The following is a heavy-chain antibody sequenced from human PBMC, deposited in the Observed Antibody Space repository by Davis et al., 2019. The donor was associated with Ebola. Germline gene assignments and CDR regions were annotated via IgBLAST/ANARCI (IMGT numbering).Heavy chain of an antibody. Sequence: GESLKISCAASGFTVSSNYMSWVRQAPGKGLEWVSVIYSGGSTYYADSVKGRFTISRDNAKNSLYLQMNSLRDEDTAVYYCARVGAVAHNWFDPWGQGTLVTVSS. CDR3: ARVGAVAHNWFDP. J-gene: IGHJ5*02. CDR1: GFTVSSNY. CDR2: IYSGGST. V-gene: IGHV3-53*01. D-gene: IGHD6-19*01.